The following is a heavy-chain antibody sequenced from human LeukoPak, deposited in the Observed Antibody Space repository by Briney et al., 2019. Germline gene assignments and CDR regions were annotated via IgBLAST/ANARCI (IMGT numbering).Heavy chain of an antibody. Sequence: PSETLSLTCTVSGGSISSNSYYWGWIRQPPGKGLEWIGSIYYSGSPYYNPSLKSRVTISVDTSKNQSSLKESSVTAADTAVYYCARWRTAKTGFDYWGQGTLVTVSS. D-gene: IGHD1-1*01. CDR1: GGSISSNSYY. V-gene: IGHV4-39*01. J-gene: IGHJ4*02. CDR3: ARWRTAKTGFDY. CDR2: IYYSGSP.